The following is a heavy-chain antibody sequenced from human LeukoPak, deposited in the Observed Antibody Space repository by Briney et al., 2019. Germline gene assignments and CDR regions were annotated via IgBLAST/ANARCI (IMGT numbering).Heavy chain of an antibody. J-gene: IGHJ4*02. CDR1: GFTFSSYA. D-gene: IGHD5-18*01. CDR3: ARGTHSGYSSSFFDY. Sequence: GGSLRLSCAASGFTFSSYAMSWVRQAPGKGLEWVSAISGSGGSTYYADSVKGRFTISRDNAKNSLYLEMNSLRAEDTAVYYCARGTHSGYSSSFFDYWGQGTLVTVSP. V-gene: IGHV3-23*01. CDR2: ISGSGGST.